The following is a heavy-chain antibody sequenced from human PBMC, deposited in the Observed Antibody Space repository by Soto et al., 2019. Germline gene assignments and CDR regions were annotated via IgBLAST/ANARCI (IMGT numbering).Heavy chain of an antibody. CDR2: IYYSGST. V-gene: IGHV4-39*01. J-gene: IGHJ5*02. D-gene: IGHD3-22*01. CDR1: GGSISSSSYY. CDR3: ARHIDLIVRSSMIVVVNNWFDP. Sequence: NPSETLSLTCTVSGGSISSSSYYWGWIRQPPGKGLEWIGSIYYSGSTYYNPSLKSRVTISVDTSKNQFSLKLSSVTAADTAVYYCARHIDLIVRSSMIVVVNNWFDPWGQGTLVTVSS.